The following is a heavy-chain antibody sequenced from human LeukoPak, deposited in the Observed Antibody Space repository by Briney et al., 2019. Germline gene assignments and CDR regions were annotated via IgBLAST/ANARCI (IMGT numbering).Heavy chain of an antibody. CDR3: ARGGYCSGGSCYQIADY. J-gene: IGHJ4*02. V-gene: IGHV4-31*03. CDR1: GGSISSGGYY. CDR2: IYYSGST. Sequence: SETLSLTCTVSGGSISSGGYYWSWIRQHPGKGLEWIGYIYYSGSTYYNPSLKSRVTISVDTSKNQFSLKLSSVTAADTAVYYCARGGYCSGGSCYQIADYWGQGTLVTVPS. D-gene: IGHD2-15*01.